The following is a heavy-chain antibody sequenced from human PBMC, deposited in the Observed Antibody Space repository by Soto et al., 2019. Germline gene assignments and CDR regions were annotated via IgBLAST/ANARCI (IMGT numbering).Heavy chain of an antibody. Sequence: QVQLVESGGGLVKPGGSLRLSCAASGFTFSDYYMSWIRQAPGKGLEWVSYSSSRSSTIFYADSVKGRFTISRDNVKNSLYLQMNSLRAEDTAVYYCASGTNGAVFVYWGQGILVTVSS. J-gene: IGHJ4*02. D-gene: IGHD2-8*01. V-gene: IGHV3-11*01. CDR1: GFTFSDYY. CDR3: ASGTNGAVFVY. CDR2: SSSRSSTI.